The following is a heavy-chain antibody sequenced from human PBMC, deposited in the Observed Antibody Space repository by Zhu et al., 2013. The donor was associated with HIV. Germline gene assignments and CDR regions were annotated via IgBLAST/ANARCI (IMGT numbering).Heavy chain of an antibody. D-gene: IGHD6-19*01. J-gene: IGHJ4*02. CDR3: ARGPIVEAGRYFDY. CDR1: GYTFTTFD. CDR2: MNPNSGTT. V-gene: IGHV1-8*02. Sequence: VQLVQSGAEVKKPGASVMVSCKASGYTFTTFDINWVRQATGQGLEWMGWMNPNSGTTGYAQKFQGRVIMTRDTSTSTAYMELSSLSSEDTAVYYCARGPIVEAGRYFDYWGQGTLVTVSS.